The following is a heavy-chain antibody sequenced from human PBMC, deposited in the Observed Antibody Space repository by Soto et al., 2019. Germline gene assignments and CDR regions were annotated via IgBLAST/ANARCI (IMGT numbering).Heavy chain of an antibody. J-gene: IGHJ5*02. CDR3: ARGSTTVVTPNWFDP. V-gene: IGHV4-4*02. D-gene: IGHD4-17*01. Sequence: QVQLQESGPGLVKSSGTLSLTCAVSGGSISSNNLWSWVRQPPGQGLEWIGEIYHSGSGNYNPSLKRRVIISVDKSKNQFSLKLNSVTAADTAVYYCARGSTTVVTPNWFDPWGQGTLVTVSS. CDR2: IYHSGSG. CDR1: GGSISSNNL.